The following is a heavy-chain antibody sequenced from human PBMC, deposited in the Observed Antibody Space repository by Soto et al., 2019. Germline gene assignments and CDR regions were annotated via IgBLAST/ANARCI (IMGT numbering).Heavy chain of an antibody. D-gene: IGHD5-12*01. V-gene: IGHV4-34*01. CDR3: ARGGGYSGYRGDY. Sequence: SETLSLTCAVYGGSFSGYYWSWIRQPPGKGLEWIGEINHSGSTNYNPSLKSRVTISVDTSKNQFSLKLSSVTAADTAVYYCARGGGYSGYRGDYWGQGTLVTVSS. CDR2: INHSGST. J-gene: IGHJ4*02. CDR1: GGSFSGYY.